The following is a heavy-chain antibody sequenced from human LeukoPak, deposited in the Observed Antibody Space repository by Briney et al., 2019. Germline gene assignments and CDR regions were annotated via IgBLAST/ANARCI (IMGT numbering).Heavy chain of an antibody. Sequence: PSETLSLTCTVSGGSISSYYWSWIRQPPGKGLEWIGYISYSGSTNYNPSLKSRVTISVGTSKHQFSLKLSAVTAADTAVYYCARGPHKFDYWGQGSLVTVSS. CDR2: ISYSGST. J-gene: IGHJ4*02. V-gene: IGHV4-59*01. CDR1: GGSISSYY. CDR3: ARGPHKFDY.